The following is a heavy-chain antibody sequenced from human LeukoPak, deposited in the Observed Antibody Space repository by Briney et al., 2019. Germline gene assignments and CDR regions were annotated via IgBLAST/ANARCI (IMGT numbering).Heavy chain of an antibody. V-gene: IGHV3-15*04. CDR1: GFTFSYVW. J-gene: IGHJ4*02. Sequence: GGSLRLSCAASGFTFSYVWMSWVRQAPGKGLEWVARIASTADGGTREYAAPVKGRFTISRDDSKSILYLQMNSLKTEDTALYFCSEGLDYWGQGTLVTVS. CDR2: IASTADGGTR. CDR3: SEGLDY.